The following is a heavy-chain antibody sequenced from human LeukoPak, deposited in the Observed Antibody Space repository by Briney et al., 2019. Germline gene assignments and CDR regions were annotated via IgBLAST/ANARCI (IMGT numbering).Heavy chain of an antibody. J-gene: IGHJ4*02. CDR3: TTEYSSGAFDY. V-gene: IGHV3-15*01. CDR1: GFTFSNAW. Sequence: GGSMRLSCAASGFTFSNAWMSWVRQAPGKGLEWVGRIKSKTDGGTTDYAAPVKGRFTISRDDSKNTLYLQMNSLKTEDTAVYYCTTEYSSGAFDYWGQGTLVTVSS. D-gene: IGHD6-19*01. CDR2: IKSKTDGGTT.